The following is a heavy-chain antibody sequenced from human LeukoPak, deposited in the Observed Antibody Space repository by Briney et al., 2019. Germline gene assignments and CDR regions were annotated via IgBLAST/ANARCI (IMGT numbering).Heavy chain of an antibody. CDR2: IYYSGST. V-gene: IGHV4-59*01. CDR1: GGSISSYY. D-gene: IGHD3-3*01. CDR3: ARDLGRYDFWSGYYNPYYYYYMDV. J-gene: IGHJ6*03. Sequence: KPSETLSLTCTVSGGSISSYYWSWIRQPPGKGLEWIGYIYYSGSTNYNPSLKSRVTISVDTSKNQFSLKLSSVTAADTAVYYCARDLGRYDFWSGYYNPYYYYYMDVWGKGTTVTVSS.